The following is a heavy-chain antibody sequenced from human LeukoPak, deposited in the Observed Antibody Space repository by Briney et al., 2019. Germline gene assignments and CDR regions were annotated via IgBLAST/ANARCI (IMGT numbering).Heavy chain of an antibody. CDR3: ARLGLRYFDWLPPGGWSNAFDI. J-gene: IGHJ3*02. V-gene: IGHV1-2*02. CDR1: GYTFTGYY. CDR2: INPNSGGT. Sequence: ASVKVSCKASGYTFTGYYMHWVRQAPGQGLEWMGWINPNSGGTNYAQKFQGRVTMTRDTSISTAYMELSRLRSDDTAVYYCARLGLRYFDWLPPGGWSNAFDIWGQGTMVTVSS. D-gene: IGHD3-9*01.